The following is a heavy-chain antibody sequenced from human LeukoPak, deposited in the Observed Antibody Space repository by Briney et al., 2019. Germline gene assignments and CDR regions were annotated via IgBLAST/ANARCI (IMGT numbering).Heavy chain of an antibody. CDR3: ARGGGIVDVPIAGFDY. J-gene: IGHJ4*02. V-gene: IGHV3-21*06. Sequence: KPGGSLRLSCTASGFTFSSYSMNWVRQAPGKGLEWVSSFSSSGTYIFYGDAVEGRFTMSRDNAKNSVYLEMNSLRADDTAVYYCARGGGIVDVPIAGFDYWGQGALVTVSS. CDR2: FSSSGTYI. D-gene: IGHD3-16*02. CDR1: GFTFSSYS.